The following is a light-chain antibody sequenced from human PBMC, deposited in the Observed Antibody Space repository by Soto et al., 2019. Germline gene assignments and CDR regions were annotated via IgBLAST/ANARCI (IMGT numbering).Light chain of an antibody. Sequence: QSVLSQPLSLSAAPGQTVTISCSGSWSIGRNYVSWYQQFPGAAPKLLIFDSYQRPSGIPERFSASKSGTSATLDISGLRTGDEADYYCGVWDSNLQLYLFGSGTKLTVL. CDR1: WSIGRNY. V-gene: IGLV1-51*01. CDR2: DSY. CDR3: GVWDSNLQLYL. J-gene: IGLJ1*01.